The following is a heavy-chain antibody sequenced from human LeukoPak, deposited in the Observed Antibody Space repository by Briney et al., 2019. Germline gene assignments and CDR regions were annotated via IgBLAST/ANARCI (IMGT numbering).Heavy chain of an antibody. V-gene: IGHV4-39*01. Sequence: KPSETLSLTCTVSGGSISSSSYYWGWSRQPPGKGLYWIGGIFYSGSTYYNPSLKSRVTISVDTSKNQFSLRLNSVTAADTAVYYCASRYTIFGVATFDYWGQGTLVTVSS. CDR1: GGSISSSSYY. CDR3: ASRYTIFGVATFDY. J-gene: IGHJ4*02. CDR2: IFYSGST. D-gene: IGHD3-3*01.